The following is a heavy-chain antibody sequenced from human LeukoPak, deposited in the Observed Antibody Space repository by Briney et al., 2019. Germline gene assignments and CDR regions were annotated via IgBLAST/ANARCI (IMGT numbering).Heavy chain of an antibody. CDR1: GFTFSSYS. V-gene: IGHV3-21*01. CDR2: ISSSSSYI. CDR3: ASGLLVGATPFDP. J-gene: IGHJ5*02. D-gene: IGHD1-26*01. Sequence: GGSLRLSCAASGFTFSSYSMNWVRQAPGEGLEWVSSISSSSSYIYYADSVKGRFTISRDNAKNSLYLQMNSLRAEDTAVYYCASGLLVGATPFDPWGQGTLVTVSS.